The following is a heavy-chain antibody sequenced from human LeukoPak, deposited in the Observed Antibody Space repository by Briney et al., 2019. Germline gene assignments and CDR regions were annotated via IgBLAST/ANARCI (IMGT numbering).Heavy chain of an antibody. CDR3: ARQGGYCSASRCPGGFHYMDV. CDR2: IYTFGST. Sequence: SETLSLTCTVSDGSMSGYYWSWIRQPPGKGLEWIGFIYTFGSTKYNPSLKSRVTISGDMSRRQFSLKLTSVTAADTAVYFCARQGGYCSASRCPGGFHYMDVWGKGTTVAVSS. D-gene: IGHD2-15*01. J-gene: IGHJ6*03. V-gene: IGHV4-4*09. CDR1: DGSMSGYY.